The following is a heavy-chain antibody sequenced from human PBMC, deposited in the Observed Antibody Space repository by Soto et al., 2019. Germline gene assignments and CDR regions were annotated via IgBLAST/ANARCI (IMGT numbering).Heavy chain of an antibody. Sequence: GGSLRLSCAASGFTFSSYSMNWVRQAPGKGLEWVSYISSSSSTIYYADSVKGRFTISRDNAKNSLYLQMNSLRAEDTAVYYCARALWFPGLDIWGQGTMVTVSS. CDR3: ARALWFPGLDI. J-gene: IGHJ3*02. V-gene: IGHV3-48*01. CDR1: GFTFSSYS. CDR2: ISSSSSTI. D-gene: IGHD3-10*01.